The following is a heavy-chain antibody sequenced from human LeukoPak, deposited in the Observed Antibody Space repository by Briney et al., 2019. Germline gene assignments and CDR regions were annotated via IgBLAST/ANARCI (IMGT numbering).Heavy chain of an antibody. CDR1: GGSISSYY. Sequence: KASETLSLTCTVSGGSISSYYWGWIRQPPGKGLEWIGSIYYSGSTYYNPSLKSRVTISVDTSKNQFSLKLSSVTAADTAVYYCASLESATLDYWGQGTLVTVSS. V-gene: IGHV4-39*01. J-gene: IGHJ4*02. CDR2: IYYSGST. D-gene: IGHD1-1*01. CDR3: ASLESATLDY.